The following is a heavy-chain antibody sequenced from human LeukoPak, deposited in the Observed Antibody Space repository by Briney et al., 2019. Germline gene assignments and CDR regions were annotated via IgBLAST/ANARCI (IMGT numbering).Heavy chain of an antibody. Sequence: PGRSLRPSCAASGFTFSSYGMHWVRQAPGKGLEWVAVIWYDGSNKYYADSVKGRFTISRDNSKNTLYLQMNSLRAEDTAVYYCAKEGTTPPYYYYYMDVWGKGTTVTVSS. CDR1: GFTFSSYG. D-gene: IGHD2-2*01. V-gene: IGHV3-33*06. CDR2: IWYDGSNK. CDR3: AKEGTTPPYYYYYMDV. J-gene: IGHJ6*03.